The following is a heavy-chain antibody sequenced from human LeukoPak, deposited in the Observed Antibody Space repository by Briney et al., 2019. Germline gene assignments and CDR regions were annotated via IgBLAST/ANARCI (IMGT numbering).Heavy chain of an antibody. CDR2: TYYRSKWYL. CDR1: GDSFSSNGVA. J-gene: IGHJ3*02. Sequence: SQTLSLTCVISGDSFSSNGVAWNWIRQSPSRGLEWLGRTYYRSKWYLGITINPDTSKNLFSLQLNSVTPEDTAVYYCARGKYSAFDIWGQGTMVTVSS. V-gene: IGHV6-1*01. CDR3: ARGKYSAFDI. D-gene: IGHD2-21*01.